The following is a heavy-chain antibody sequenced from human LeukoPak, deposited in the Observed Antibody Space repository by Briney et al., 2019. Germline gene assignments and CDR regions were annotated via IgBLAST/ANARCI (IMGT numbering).Heavy chain of an antibody. D-gene: IGHD1-26*01. CDR2: ISWNSGNI. CDR3: AKDARTGIVGAIDY. Sequence: SLRLSCAASGFTFDYYAMHWVRPAPGKGLEWVSGISWNSGNIGYADSVKGRFTISRDNAKNSLYLQMNSLRGEDTALYYCAKDARTGIVGAIDYWGQGTLVTVSS. CDR1: GFTFDYYA. J-gene: IGHJ4*02. V-gene: IGHV3-9*01.